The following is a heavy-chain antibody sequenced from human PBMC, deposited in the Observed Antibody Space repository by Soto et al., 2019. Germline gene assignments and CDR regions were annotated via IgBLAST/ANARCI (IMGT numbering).Heavy chain of an antibody. CDR3: ARGQRDYDFFFQAEDGIRDTVPVSAFLLNRSSDL. CDR2: INHSGST. D-gene: IGHD3-3*01. J-gene: IGHJ2*01. Sequence: KGLDWIGEINHSGSTNYNPSLKSRVTISVDTSKNQFSLKLSSVTAADTAVYYCARGQRDYDFFFQAEDGIRDTVPVSAFLLNRSSDL. V-gene: IGHV4-34*01.